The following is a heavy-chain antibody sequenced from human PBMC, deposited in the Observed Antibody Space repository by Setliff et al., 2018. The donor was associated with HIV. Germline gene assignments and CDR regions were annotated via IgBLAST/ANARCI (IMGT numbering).Heavy chain of an antibody. J-gene: IGHJ6*02. Sequence: LSLTCAVYGGSFSGYYWSWIRQPPGKGLEWIGEINHSGSTNYNPSLKSRVTISVDTSKNQFSLKLSSVTAADTAVYYCAHIAARPVRYYYYGMDVWGQGTTVTVSS. CDR2: INHSGST. CDR3: AHIAARPVRYYYYGMDV. V-gene: IGHV4-34*01. D-gene: IGHD6-6*01. CDR1: GGSFSGYY.